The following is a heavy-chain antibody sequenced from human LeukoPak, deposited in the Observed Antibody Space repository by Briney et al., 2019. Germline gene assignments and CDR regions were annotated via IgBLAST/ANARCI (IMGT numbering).Heavy chain of an antibody. CDR2: ISGSGGTT. Sequence: GGSLRLSCAASGFTFSSYAMSWVRQAPGKGLEWVSAISGSGGTTYYEDSVKGRFTITRDNSKSTLYLQMNSLRAEDTAADYCAKDRQRLGELSYLYYFDNWGQGTLVTVSS. V-gene: IGHV3-23*01. CDR1: GFTFSSYA. J-gene: IGHJ4*02. D-gene: IGHD3-16*02. CDR3: AKDRQRLGELSYLYYFDN.